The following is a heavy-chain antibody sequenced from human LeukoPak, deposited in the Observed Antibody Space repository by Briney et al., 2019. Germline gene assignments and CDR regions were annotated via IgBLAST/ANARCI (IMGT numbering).Heavy chain of an antibody. Sequence: SETLSLTCSVSGGSINSHYWSWIRQSPGKGLERIGYVFNGGSTNYNPSLESRVTMALDTSRDQFSLRLTSVTAADTAIYYCARRPAGSTWHGVFDYWSQGTLVTVSS. V-gene: IGHV4-59*11. CDR2: VFNGGST. J-gene: IGHJ4*02. CDR1: GGSINSHY. CDR3: ARRPAGSTWHGVFDY. D-gene: IGHD6-13*01.